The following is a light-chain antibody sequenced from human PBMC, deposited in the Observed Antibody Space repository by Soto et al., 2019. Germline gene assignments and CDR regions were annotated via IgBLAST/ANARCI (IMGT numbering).Light chain of an antibody. CDR3: QQRRNWIT. CDR2: GAS. CDR1: RNVRNNS. Sequence: ETAWTQSHDTLSXXPGVXATLXGGASRNVRNNSLAWYQHKPVQPPRLLIYGASTRATGIPNRFSGSGSGTDFTLTISSLETEDFAVYYCQQRRNWITFGQGTRLE. J-gene: IGKJ5*01. V-gene: IGKV3D-20*02.